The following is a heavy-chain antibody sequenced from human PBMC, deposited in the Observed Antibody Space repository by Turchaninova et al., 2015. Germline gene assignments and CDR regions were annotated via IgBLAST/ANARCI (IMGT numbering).Heavy chain of an antibody. CDR2: IKPDGSEK. CDR3: ARDLEAVVAASDC. D-gene: IGHD2-15*01. CDR1: GVTLGGYW. Sequence: EVQLVESGGGLVQPGGPLRLSCGASGVTLGGYWKGGGSQEQGKGQEWVANIKPDGSEKDYVDSVKGRFTISRDNAKNSLYLQMNSLRAEDSAVYYCARDLEAVVAASDCWGQGTLVTVSS. V-gene: IGHV3-7*01. J-gene: IGHJ4*02.